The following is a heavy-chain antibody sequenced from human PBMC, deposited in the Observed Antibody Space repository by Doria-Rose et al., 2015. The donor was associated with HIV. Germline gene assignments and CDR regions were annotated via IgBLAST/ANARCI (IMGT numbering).Heavy chain of an antibody. Sequence: VQLVQSGGGLVRPGGSRRFSVATPGSTFGSHGLTWSRKALGKGLKWVSSISSTSAYINYADSVSVRFTISRDNARNSLYLQMDSLRAEDTAIYYCATGVTLDYWGQGTLVTVSS. V-gene: IGHV3-21*01. CDR1: GSTFGSHG. CDR2: ISSTSAYI. J-gene: IGHJ4*02. CDR3: ATGVTLDY. D-gene: IGHD3-10*01.